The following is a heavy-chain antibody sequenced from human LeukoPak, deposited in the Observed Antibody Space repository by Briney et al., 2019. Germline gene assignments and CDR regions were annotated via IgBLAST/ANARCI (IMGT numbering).Heavy chain of an antibody. V-gene: IGHV4-30-2*01. CDR3: ARVMSYRARSDYSYYFDY. D-gene: IGHD4-11*01. CDR2: IYHSGST. Sequence: SETLSLTCTVSGGSISSGGYCWSWIRQPPGKGLEWIGYIYHSGSTYYNPSLKSRVTISVDRSKNQFSLKLSSVTAADTAVYYCARVMSYRARSDYSYYFDYWGQGTLVTVSS. CDR1: GGSISSGGYC. J-gene: IGHJ4*02.